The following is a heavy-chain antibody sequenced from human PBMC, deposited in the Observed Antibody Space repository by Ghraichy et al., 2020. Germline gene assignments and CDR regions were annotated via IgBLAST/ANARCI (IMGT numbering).Heavy chain of an antibody. CDR1: GGTFSSYA. J-gene: IGHJ4*02. V-gene: IGHV1-69*06. CDR3: ARAGIDGSPTKYSSSWYEDEGESYYFDY. CDR2: IIPIFGTA. D-gene: IGHD6-13*01. Sequence: SVKVSCKASGGTFSSYAISWVRQAPGQGLEWMGGIIPIFGTANYAQKFQGRVTITADKSTSTAYMELSSLRSEDTAVYYCARAGIDGSPTKYSSSWYEDEGESYYFDYWGQGTLVTVSS.